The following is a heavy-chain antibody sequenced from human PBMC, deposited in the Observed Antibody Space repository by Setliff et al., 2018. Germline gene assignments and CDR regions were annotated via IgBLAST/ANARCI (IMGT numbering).Heavy chain of an antibody. CDR3: AKSSVASTFYYSYYMDV. CDR2: MNGDGSSV. J-gene: IGHJ6*03. V-gene: IGHV3-20*04. CDR1: GITFDAFG. D-gene: IGHD6-19*01. Sequence: LRLSCAASGITFDAFGMSWVRQAPGKGLEWVSGMNGDGSSVGYADSVKGRFTISRDNAKNSLFLQMNSLRAEDTALYYCAKSSVASTFYYSYYMDVWGKGTTVTVSS.